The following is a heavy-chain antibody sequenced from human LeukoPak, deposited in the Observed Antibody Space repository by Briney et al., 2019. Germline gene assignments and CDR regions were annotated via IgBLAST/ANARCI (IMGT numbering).Heavy chain of an antibody. CDR2: ISTGSSTI. J-gene: IGHJ5*02. CDR1: GFTFSSYS. Sequence: GSLRLSCAASGFTFSSYSMNWVRQAPGKGLAWVSYISTGSSTIYYADSVKGRFTISRDNAKNSLYLQMNSLRAEDTAVYYCARHTGRVNYGGTDWFDPWGQGTLVTVSS. CDR3: ARHTGRVNYGGTDWFDP. V-gene: IGHV3-48*01. D-gene: IGHD4-23*01.